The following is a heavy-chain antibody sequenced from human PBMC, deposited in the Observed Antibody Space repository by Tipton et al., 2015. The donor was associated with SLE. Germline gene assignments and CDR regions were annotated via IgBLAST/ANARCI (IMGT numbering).Heavy chain of an antibody. V-gene: IGHV5-51*03. CDR2: IYPGDSDT. CDR1: GYSFTSYW. D-gene: IGHD6-13*01. J-gene: IGHJ1*01. Sequence: QLVQSGAEAKKPGESLKISCKGSGYSFTSYWIGWVRQMPGKGLEWMGIIYPGDSDTRYSPSFQGQVTISADKSISTAYLQWSSLKASDTAMYYCASGRSSSWYGGEYFQHWGQGTLVTVSS. CDR3: ASGRSSSWYGGEYFQH.